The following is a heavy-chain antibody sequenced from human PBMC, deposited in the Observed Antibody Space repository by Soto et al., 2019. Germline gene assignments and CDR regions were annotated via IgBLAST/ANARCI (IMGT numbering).Heavy chain of an antibody. Sequence: EVQLLESGGGLVQPGGSLRLSCAAAGFTFSSYAMSWVRQAPGKGLEWVSAITGSGGSTYYADSVKGRFTISRDNSKNTLYLQMNSLRGEDTAVYYCAKDLRPARTIFGVVIIHFFDYWGQGTLVTVSS. CDR2: ITGSGGST. V-gene: IGHV3-23*01. J-gene: IGHJ4*02. D-gene: IGHD3-3*01. CDR3: AKDLRPARTIFGVVIIHFFDY. CDR1: GFTFSSYA.